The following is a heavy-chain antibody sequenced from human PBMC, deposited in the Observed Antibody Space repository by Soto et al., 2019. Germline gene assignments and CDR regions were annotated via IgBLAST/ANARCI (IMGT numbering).Heavy chain of an antibody. CDR1: GYVFTGYY. CDR3: ARDHGSWYIDY. J-gene: IGHJ4*02. CDR2: INCRSGGT. V-gene: IGHV1-2*02. D-gene: IGHD6-13*01. Sequence: GASVKVSCKTSGYVFTGYYLHWVRQAPGQGLEWMGWINCRSGGTTYTQKFQGRVTMTRDTSTSTVYMELSSLRSEDTAVYYCARDHGSWYIDYWGQGTLVTVSS.